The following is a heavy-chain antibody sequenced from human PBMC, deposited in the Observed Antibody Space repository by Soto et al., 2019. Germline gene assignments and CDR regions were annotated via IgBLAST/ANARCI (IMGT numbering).Heavy chain of an antibody. CDR3: AEWARYCSGADCRA. Sequence: EVQLLESGGGLVQPGGSLRLSCAASGFPFSSRAMSWVRQAPEKGLEWVSAISGSGTITYYADSVKGRFTISRDTSKNTLYLQMNSLRADDTAVYYCAEWARYCSGADCRAWGQGTLVTVSS. CDR1: GFPFSSRA. CDR2: ISGSGTIT. V-gene: IGHV3-23*01. D-gene: IGHD2-15*01. J-gene: IGHJ5*02.